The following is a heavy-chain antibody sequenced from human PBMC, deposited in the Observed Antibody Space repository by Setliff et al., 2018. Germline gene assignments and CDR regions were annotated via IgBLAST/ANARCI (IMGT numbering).Heavy chain of an antibody. J-gene: IGHJ3*02. CDR3: VRGANDILTTYALDI. D-gene: IGHD3-9*01. CDR2: IFSSGTT. Sequence: KPSETLSLTCTVSGGSFNSANYYWNWIRQPPGKGLEWIGFIFSSGTTSYNPSLMSRVFMPIDTSQNQVSLRLSSVTAADTAVYYCVRGANDILTTYALDIWGEGTMVTVS. CDR1: GGSFNSANYY. V-gene: IGHV4-30-4*08.